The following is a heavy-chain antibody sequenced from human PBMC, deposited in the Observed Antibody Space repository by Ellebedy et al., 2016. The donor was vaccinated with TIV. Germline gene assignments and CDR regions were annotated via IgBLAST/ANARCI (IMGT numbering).Heavy chain of an antibody. CDR1: GFTFSSYS. CDR2: ISYDGSNK. CDR3: ARDPGIAEAGTVPPNIGFDL. V-gene: IGHV3-30*03. J-gene: IGHJ4*02. D-gene: IGHD6-19*01. Sequence: GESLKISYAASGFTFSSYSMNWVRQAPGKGLEWVAVISYDGSNKYYADSVKGRFTISRDNSKNTLYLQMNSLGVEDTAVYHCARDPGIAEAGTVPPNIGFDLWGQGTLVTVSS.